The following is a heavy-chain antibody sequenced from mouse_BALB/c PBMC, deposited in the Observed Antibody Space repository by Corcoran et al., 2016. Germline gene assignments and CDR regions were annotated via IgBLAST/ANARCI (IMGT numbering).Heavy chain of an antibody. V-gene: IGHV9-3-1*01. J-gene: IGHJ2*01. CDR2: INTYTGEP. CDR1: GYTFTNYG. Sequence: IQLVQSGPELKKPGETVKISCKASGYTFTNYGVNWVKQAPGKGLKWMGWINTYTGEPTYADDFKGRFAFSLETSASTAYLQINNLKNEDTATYFCARYTTVVAPYYFDYWGQGTTLTVSS. D-gene: IGHD1-1*01. CDR3: ARYTTVVAPYYFDY.